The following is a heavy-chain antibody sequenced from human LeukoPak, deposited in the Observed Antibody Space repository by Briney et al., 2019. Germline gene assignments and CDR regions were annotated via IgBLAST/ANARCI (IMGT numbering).Heavy chain of an antibody. CDR3: ARTRSGKPDF. V-gene: IGHV1-2*02. Sequence: ASVKVSCKASGYTFIVQYIHWVRQAPGQGLEWMGWVNPSSGGTNYAQKSQDRVTMTRDTSISTAYMELSSLRSDDTAVYYCARTRSGKPDFWGQGTLVTVSS. CDR1: GYTFIVQY. CDR2: VNPSSGGT. D-gene: IGHD6-25*01. J-gene: IGHJ4*02.